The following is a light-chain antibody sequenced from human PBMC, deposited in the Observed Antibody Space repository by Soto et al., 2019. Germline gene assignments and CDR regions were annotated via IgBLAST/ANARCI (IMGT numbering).Light chain of an antibody. J-gene: IGKJ1*01. CDR1: QNIGSS. V-gene: IGKV1-5*01. CDR2: DAS. CDR3: QQCTSYSRT. Sequence: DIQMTQSPSTLSASVGDRVTITCRASQNIGSSLAWYQRKPGKAPKLLIFDASTLERGVPSRFSGSGSGTEFTLTIDTLQPDDFATYYCQQCTSYSRTFGQGTKVDI.